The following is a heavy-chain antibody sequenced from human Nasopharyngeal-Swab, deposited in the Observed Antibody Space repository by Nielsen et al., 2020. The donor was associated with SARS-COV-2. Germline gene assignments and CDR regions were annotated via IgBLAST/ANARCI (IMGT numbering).Heavy chain of an antibody. D-gene: IGHD3-22*01. CDR3: AGGDDSLANSYY. CDR1: GGTFSSYA. CDR2: IIPIFGTA. Sequence: SVKVSCKASGGTFSSYAISWVRQAPGQGLEWIGGIIPIFGTANYAQKFQGRVTITADESTSTAYMELSSLRSEDTAVYYCAGGDDSLANSYYWGQGTLVTVSS. V-gene: IGHV1-69*13. J-gene: IGHJ4*02.